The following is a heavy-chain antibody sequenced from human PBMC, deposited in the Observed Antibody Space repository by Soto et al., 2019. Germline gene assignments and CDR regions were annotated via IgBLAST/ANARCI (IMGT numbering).Heavy chain of an antibody. D-gene: IGHD2-15*01. CDR3: AREGDYCSGGSCPGGY. CDR2: IYYSGST. Sequence: PSETLSLTCTVSGGSVSSGSYYWSWIRQPPGKGLEWIGYIYYSGSTNYNPSLKSRVTISVDTSKNQFSLKLSSVTAADTAVYYCAREGDYCSGGSCPGGYWGQGTLVTVSS. V-gene: IGHV4-61*01. J-gene: IGHJ4*02. CDR1: GGSVSSGSYY.